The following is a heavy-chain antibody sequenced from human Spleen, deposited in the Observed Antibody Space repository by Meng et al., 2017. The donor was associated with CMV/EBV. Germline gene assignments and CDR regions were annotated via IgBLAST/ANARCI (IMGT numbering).Heavy chain of an antibody. D-gene: IGHD6-19*01. Sequence: YMHWVRQAPGQGLEWMGWINPNSGGTNYAQKFQGWVNMTRDTYISTAYMELSRLRSDDTAVYYCAREMAGNSSGWWRYYYYYYGMDVWGQGTTVTVSS. CDR1: Y. J-gene: IGHJ6*02. CDR3: AREMAGNSSGWWRYYYYYYGMDV. V-gene: IGHV1-2*04. CDR2: INPNSGGT.